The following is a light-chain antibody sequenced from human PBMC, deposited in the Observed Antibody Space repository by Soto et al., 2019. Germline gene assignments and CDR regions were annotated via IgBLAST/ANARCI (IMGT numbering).Light chain of an antibody. Sequence: QSVLTQPASVSGSPGQSMTISCTGTSSDIGAYDYVSWYQQHPGKAPKLMIYKVTSRPSGVSIRFSGSKSGSAASLTISGLQAEDEADYYCSSYSGISHWVFGGGTKLTVL. CDR1: SSDIGAYDY. CDR3: SSYSGISHWV. V-gene: IGLV2-14*01. CDR2: KVT. J-gene: IGLJ3*02.